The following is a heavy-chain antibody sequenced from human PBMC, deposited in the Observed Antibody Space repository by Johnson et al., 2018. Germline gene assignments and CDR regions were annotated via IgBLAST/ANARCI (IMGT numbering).Heavy chain of an antibody. J-gene: IGHJ5*02. CDR1: GGTFSSYA. CDR2: IIPIFGTA. D-gene: IGHD3-22*01. Sequence: VQLVESGAEVKKPGSSVKVSCKASGGTFSSYAISWVRQAPGQGLEWMGGIIPIFGTANYAQKFQGRVTITADESTSTAYMELGSLRSEDTAVYYCARGTGSGYYYNNWFDPWGRGTLVTVTS. CDR3: ARGTGSGYYYNNWFDP. V-gene: IGHV1-69*01.